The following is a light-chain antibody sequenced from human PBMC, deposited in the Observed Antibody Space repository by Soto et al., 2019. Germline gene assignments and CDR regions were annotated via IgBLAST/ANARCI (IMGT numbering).Light chain of an antibody. CDR1: QSISDN. V-gene: IGKV1-39*01. CDR3: QQSFGTPPT. Sequence: DIQMTQSPSSLSASVGDRVTITCRASQSISDNLNWYQHKPGTALILLIYAASSLQSGVPSRFRGTRSGTDFTLTISSLQPEDLVTYYCQQSFGTPPTFGGVTKVEIK. J-gene: IGKJ4*01. CDR2: AAS.